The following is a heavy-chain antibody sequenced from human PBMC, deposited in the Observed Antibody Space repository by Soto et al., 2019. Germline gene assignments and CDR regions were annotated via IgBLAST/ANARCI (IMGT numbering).Heavy chain of an antibody. J-gene: IGHJ4*02. CDR3: GRGGFSTNWRFHY. CDR1: GFTFSDYA. CDR2: IWFDGATK. V-gene: IGHV3-33*01. D-gene: IGHD6-13*01. Sequence: QVQLVESGGGVVQPGRSLRLSCAASGFTFSDYAMHWVRQAPGKGLEWVASIWFDGATKYYADSVKGRFTISRDNSKNTVYLQMNSLRAEDSALYHCGRGGFSTNWRFHYWGQGTLVAVSS.